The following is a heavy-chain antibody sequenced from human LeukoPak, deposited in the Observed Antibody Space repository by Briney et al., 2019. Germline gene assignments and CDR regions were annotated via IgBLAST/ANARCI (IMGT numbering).Heavy chain of an antibody. V-gene: IGHV3-23*01. CDR3: AKSRFFGVLNTEFDY. D-gene: IGHD3-3*01. J-gene: IGHJ4*02. CDR1: GFTFTFYA. Sequence: GGSLRLSCAASGFTFTFYAMTWVRQAPGKGPEWVSTIFGSGGSTYYGDSVKGRFTISRDNSKNTVDLQMNSLRAEDTAVYYCAKSRFFGVLNTEFDYWGQGTLVTVSS. CDR2: IFGSGGST.